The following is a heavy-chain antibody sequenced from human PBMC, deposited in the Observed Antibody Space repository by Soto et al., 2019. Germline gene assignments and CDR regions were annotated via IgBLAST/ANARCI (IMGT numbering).Heavy chain of an antibody. CDR1: GGTFSSYA. Sequence: ASVKVSCKASGGTFSSYAISWVRQAPGQGLEWMGGIIPIFGTANYAQKFQGRVTITADKSTSTAYMELSSLRSEDTAVYYCASRAILWFGELLSASWYFDYWGQGTLVTSPQ. J-gene: IGHJ4*02. CDR3: ASRAILWFGELLSASWYFDY. CDR2: IIPIFGTA. D-gene: IGHD3-10*01. V-gene: IGHV1-69*06.